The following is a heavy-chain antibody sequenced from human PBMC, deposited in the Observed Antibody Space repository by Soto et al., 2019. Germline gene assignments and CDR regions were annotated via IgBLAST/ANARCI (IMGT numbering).Heavy chain of an antibody. CDR1: GFTFSSYA. D-gene: IGHD3-3*01. CDR3: AKDAPYYDFWSGYYTGSYFDY. V-gene: IGHV3-23*01. CDR2: ISGSGGST. J-gene: IGHJ4*02. Sequence: GGSLRLSCAASGFTFSSYAMSWVRQAPGKGLEWVSAISGSGGSTYYADSVKGRFTISRDNSKNTLYLQMNSLRAEDTAVYYCAKDAPYYDFWSGYYTGSYFDYWGQGTLVTVSS.